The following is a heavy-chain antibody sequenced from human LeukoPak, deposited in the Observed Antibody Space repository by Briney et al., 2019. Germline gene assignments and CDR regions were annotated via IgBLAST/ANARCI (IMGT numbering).Heavy chain of an antibody. D-gene: IGHD1-26*01. CDR1: GGSISSYY. Sequence: SETLSLTCTVSGGSISSYYWSWIRQPAGKGLEWIGRIYTSGSTNYNPSLKSRVTMSVDTSKNQFSLKLSSVTAADTAVYYCAREFEYSGSSGAFDIWGQGTMVTVSS. CDR3: AREFEYSGSSGAFDI. CDR2: IYTSGST. J-gene: IGHJ3*02. V-gene: IGHV4-4*07.